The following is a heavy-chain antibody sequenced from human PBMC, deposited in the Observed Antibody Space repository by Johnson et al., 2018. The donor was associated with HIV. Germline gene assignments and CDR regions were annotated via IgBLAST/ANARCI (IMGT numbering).Heavy chain of an antibody. J-gene: IGHJ3*02. D-gene: IGHD5-12*01. CDR3: AKSDSGYDAFDI. CDR1: GFTFSDYY. V-gene: IGHV3-30*18. CDR2: ISYDGSSK. Sequence: QVQLVESGGGLVKPGGSLRLSCAASGFTFSDYYMSWIRQAPGKGLEWVAVISYDGSSKYYADSVKGRITISRDNSKNTLYLQMNSLKNEDTAVYYCAKSDSGYDAFDIWGQGTMVTVSS.